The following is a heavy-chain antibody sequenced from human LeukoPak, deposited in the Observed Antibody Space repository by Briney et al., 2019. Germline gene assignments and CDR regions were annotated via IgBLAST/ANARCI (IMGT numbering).Heavy chain of an antibody. Sequence: GGSLRLSCAASGFTFSDYYMSWIRQAPGKGLEWVSYISYSGSTLYFADSVKGRFTMSRDNAKNSVYLQMNSLRAEDTAFYYCTRDAALVPGKNFWGQGTLVTVSS. CDR3: TRDAALVPGKNF. CDR1: GFTFSDYY. J-gene: IGHJ4*02. V-gene: IGHV3-11*04. CDR2: ISYSGSTL. D-gene: IGHD6-19*01.